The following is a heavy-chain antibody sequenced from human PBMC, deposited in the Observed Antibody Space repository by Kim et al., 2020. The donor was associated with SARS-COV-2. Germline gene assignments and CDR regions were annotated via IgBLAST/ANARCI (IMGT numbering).Heavy chain of an antibody. CDR3: APISSGWLKDAFDI. J-gene: IGHJ3*02. D-gene: IGHD6-19*01. V-gene: IGHV1-69*01. Sequence: AQKFQGRVTITADESTSTAYMELSSLRSEDTAVYYCAPISSGWLKDAFDIWGQGTMVTVSS.